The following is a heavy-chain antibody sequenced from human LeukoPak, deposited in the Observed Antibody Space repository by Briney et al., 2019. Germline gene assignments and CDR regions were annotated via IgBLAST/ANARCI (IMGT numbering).Heavy chain of an antibody. D-gene: IGHD5-12*01. CDR3: ARGSPRGRYFQH. Sequence: SETLSLTCAVYGGSFSGYYWSWIRQPPGKGLEWIGEINHSGSTNYNPSLKSRVTISVDTSKNQFSSKLSSVTAADTAVYYCARGSPRGRYFQHWGQGTLVTVSS. CDR2: INHSGST. V-gene: IGHV4-34*01. CDR1: GGSFSGYY. J-gene: IGHJ1*01.